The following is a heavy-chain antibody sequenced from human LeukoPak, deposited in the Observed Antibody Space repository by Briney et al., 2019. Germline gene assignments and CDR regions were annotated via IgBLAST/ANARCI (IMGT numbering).Heavy chain of an antibody. CDR1: GFIVSNSY. V-gene: IGHV3-66*01. CDR3: AREAAVAGLDY. Sequence: GGSLRLSCAASGFIVSNSYINWVRQAPGKGLEWVSVIYRGGSTYYADSVKGRFTIFRDNAKNTLYLQMNSLRAEDTAVYYCAREAAVAGLDYWGQGTLVTVSS. CDR2: IYRGGST. D-gene: IGHD6-19*01. J-gene: IGHJ4*02.